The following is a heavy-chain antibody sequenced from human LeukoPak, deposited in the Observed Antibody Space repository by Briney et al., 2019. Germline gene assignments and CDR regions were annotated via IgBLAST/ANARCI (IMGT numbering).Heavy chain of an antibody. CDR2: ISSNGGST. CDR1: GFTFSSYA. V-gene: IGHV3-64*01. J-gene: IGHJ4*02. D-gene: IGHD3-10*01. CDR3: ARERPELLWFGELGY. Sequence: GGSLRLSCAASGFTFSSYAMHWVRQAPGKGLEYVSAISSNGGSTYYANSVKGRFTISRDNSKNTLYLQMGSLRAEDMAVYYCARERPELLWFGELGYWGQGTLVTVSS.